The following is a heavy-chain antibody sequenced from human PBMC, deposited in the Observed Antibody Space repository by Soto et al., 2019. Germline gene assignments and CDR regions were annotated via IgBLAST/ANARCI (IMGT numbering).Heavy chain of an antibody. CDR3: AREAAFPGPHDAFDI. D-gene: IGHD3-3*02. CDR1: GYTFTGYY. V-gene: IGHV1-2*04. CDR2: INPNSGGT. J-gene: IGHJ3*02. Sequence: ASVKVSCKASGYTFTGYYMHWVRQAPGQGLEWMGWINPNSGGTNYAQKLQGWVTMTRDTSMSTAYMELRSLRSDDTAVYYCAREAAFPGPHDAFDIWGQGTMVTVSS.